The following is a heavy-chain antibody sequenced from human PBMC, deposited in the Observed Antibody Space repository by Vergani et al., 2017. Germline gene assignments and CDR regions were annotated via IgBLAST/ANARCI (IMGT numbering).Heavy chain of an antibody. CDR2: IWYDGSIK. CDR3: ARASYYYYGMYV. V-gene: IGHV3-33*01. Sequence: QVQLVESGGGVVQPGRSLRLSCAASGFTFSSYGMQWVRQAPGKGLEWVAVIWYDGSIKYYADSVKGRFTISRDNSKNTLYLQMNSLRAEDTAVYYCARASYYYYGMYVWGQGTTVTVSS. CDR1: GFTFSSYG. J-gene: IGHJ6*02.